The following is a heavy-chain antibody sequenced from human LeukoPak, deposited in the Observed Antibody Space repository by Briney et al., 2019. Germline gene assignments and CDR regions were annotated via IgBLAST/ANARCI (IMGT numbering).Heavy chain of an antibody. J-gene: IGHJ5*02. D-gene: IGHD4-17*01. Sequence: SETLSLTCTVSGGSISSSSYYWGWIRQPPGKGLEWIGSIYYSGSTYYNPSLKSRVTISVDTSKNQFSLKLSSVTGADTAVYYCARVSVGYGDYPNWFDPWGQGTLVTVSS. CDR1: GGSISSSSYY. V-gene: IGHV4-39*01. CDR2: IYYSGST. CDR3: ARVSVGYGDYPNWFDP.